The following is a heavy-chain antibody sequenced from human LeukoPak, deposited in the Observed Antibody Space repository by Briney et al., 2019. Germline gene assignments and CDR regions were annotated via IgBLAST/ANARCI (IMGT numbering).Heavy chain of an antibody. V-gene: IGHV3-23*01. CDR3: AKDQGYYGSGSYKEYFQH. CDR1: GFTFSSYG. Sequence: GGFLRLSCAASGFTFSSYGMHWVRQAPGKGLEWVSAISGSGDSTFYADSVKGRFTTSRDNSKNTLYLQMNSLRAEDTAVYYCAKDQGYYGSGSYKEYFQHWGQGTLVTVSS. D-gene: IGHD3-10*01. J-gene: IGHJ1*01. CDR2: ISGSGDST.